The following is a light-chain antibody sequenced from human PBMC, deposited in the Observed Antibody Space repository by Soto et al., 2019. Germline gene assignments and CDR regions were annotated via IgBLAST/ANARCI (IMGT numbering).Light chain of an antibody. CDR3: SSYTSSRTVV. Sequence: QSALTQPASVSGSPGQSITISCTGTSSDVGAYNSVSWYQQHPGKAPKLMIYDVSNRPSGVSNRFSGSKSGNTASLTISGLQAEDEADYYCSSYTSSRTVVFGGGTKLTVL. CDR1: SSDVGAYNS. V-gene: IGLV2-14*01. J-gene: IGLJ3*02. CDR2: DVS.